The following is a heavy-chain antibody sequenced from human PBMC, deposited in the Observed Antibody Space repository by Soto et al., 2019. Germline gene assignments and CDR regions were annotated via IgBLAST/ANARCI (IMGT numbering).Heavy chain of an antibody. CDR2: FDPEDGET. V-gene: IGHV1-24*01. CDR3: AIIGYCSSTSCYASYYYYGMDV. CDR1: GYTLTELS. Sequence: ASVKVSCKVSGYTLTELSMHWVRQAPGKGLEWMGGFDPEDGETIYAQKFQGRVTMTEDTSTDTAYMELSSLRSEDTAVYYCAIIGYCSSTSCYASYYYYGMDVWGQGTTVTVSS. J-gene: IGHJ6*02. D-gene: IGHD2-2*01.